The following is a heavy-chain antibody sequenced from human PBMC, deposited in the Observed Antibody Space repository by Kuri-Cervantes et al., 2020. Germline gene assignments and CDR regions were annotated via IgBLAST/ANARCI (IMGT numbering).Heavy chain of an antibody. J-gene: IGHJ5*02. CDR3: ASSSRYYDSSGYYSGDWFDP. CDR1: GGSIGSGGYF. CDR2: IYYSGST. Sequence: SETLSLTCTVSGGSIGSGGYFWSWIRQPPGKGLEWIGYIYYSGSTYYNPSLKSRVTISVDTSKNQFSLKLRSVTTADTAVYYCASSSRYYDSSGYYSGDWFDPWGQGTLVTVSS. D-gene: IGHD3-22*01. V-gene: IGHV4-30-4*01.